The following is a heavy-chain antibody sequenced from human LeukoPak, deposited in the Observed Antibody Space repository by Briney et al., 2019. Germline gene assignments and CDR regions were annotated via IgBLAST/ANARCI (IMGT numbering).Heavy chain of an antibody. CDR1: GFNITDYG. CDR2: ISGYKL. D-gene: IGHD6-19*01. Sequence: ASVKVSCKASGFNITDYGITWVRQAPGQALEWMGWISGYKLHEVQGTVTMTRDTSTNTAYLELRSLRSDDTAVYYCARASHRGSSGPLGYYYYGMDVWGQGTTVTVSS. J-gene: IGHJ6*02. V-gene: IGHV1-18*01. CDR3: ARASHRGSSGPLGYYYYGMDV.